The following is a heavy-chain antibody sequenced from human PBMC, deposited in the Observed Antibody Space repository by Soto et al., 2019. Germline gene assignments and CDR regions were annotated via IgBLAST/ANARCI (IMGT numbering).Heavy chain of an antibody. Sequence: PLGSLRLSCAASGFTVSSNYMSWVRQAPGKGLEWVSAISGSGGSTYYADFVKGRFTISRDNSKNTLYLQMNGLRADDTAVYYCAKNEYSSSLIPFDYWGQGTLVTVSS. D-gene: IGHD6-6*01. CDR1: GFTVSSNY. CDR2: ISGSGGST. V-gene: IGHV3-23*01. CDR3: AKNEYSSSLIPFDY. J-gene: IGHJ4*02.